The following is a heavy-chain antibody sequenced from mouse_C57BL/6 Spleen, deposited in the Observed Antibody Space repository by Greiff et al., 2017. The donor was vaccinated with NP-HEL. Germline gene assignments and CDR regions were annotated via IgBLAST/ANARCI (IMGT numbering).Heavy chain of an antibody. CDR2: IDPETGGT. CDR3: TRGGSYSAWFAY. J-gene: IGHJ3*01. Sequence: QVQLQQSGAELVRPGASVTLSCKASGYTFTDYEMHWVKQTPVHGLEWIGAIDPETGGTAYNQKFKGKAILTAVKSSSTAYMELRSLTSEDSAVYYCTRGGSYSAWFAYWGQGTLVTVSA. CDR1: GYTFTDYE. D-gene: IGHD6-2*01. V-gene: IGHV1-15*01.